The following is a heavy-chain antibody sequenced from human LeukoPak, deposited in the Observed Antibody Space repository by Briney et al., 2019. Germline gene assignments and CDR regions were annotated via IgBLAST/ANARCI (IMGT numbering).Heavy chain of an antibody. D-gene: IGHD3-9*01. J-gene: IGHJ5*02. CDR1: GYTPTELS. CDR3: ATALPYYDILTGYHPRTNWFVP. Sequence: ASVKVSCKVSGYTPTELSIHSVRQAPGKGLEWMGGFYPEDGETNYAQRFQGRVTMTEDTSTDTAYMELSSLRSEDTAVYYCATALPYYDILTGYHPRTNWFVPWGQGTLVTVSS. V-gene: IGHV1-24*01. CDR2: FYPEDGET.